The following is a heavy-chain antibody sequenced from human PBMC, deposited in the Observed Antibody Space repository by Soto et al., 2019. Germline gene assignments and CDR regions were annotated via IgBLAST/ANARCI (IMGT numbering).Heavy chain of an antibody. CDR1: GYTFTSYG. V-gene: IGHV1-18*01. CDR3: ARDKGDGSGSYYGY. Sequence: QVQLVQSGAEVKKPGASVKVSCKASGYTFTSYGISWVRQAPGQGLEWMGWISAYNGNTNYAQKLQGRVTMTTDTSTGTDDMERRSLRSDDTAVYYCARDKGDGSGSYYGYWGQGTLVTVSS. D-gene: IGHD3-10*01. J-gene: IGHJ4*02. CDR2: ISAYNGNT.